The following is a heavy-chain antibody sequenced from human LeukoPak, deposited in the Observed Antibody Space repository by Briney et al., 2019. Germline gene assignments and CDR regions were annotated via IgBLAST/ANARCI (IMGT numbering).Heavy chain of an antibody. V-gene: IGHV4-31*03. Sequence: SETLSLTCTVSGGSISSGGYYWSWIRQHPGKGLEWIGYIYYSGSTYYNPSLKSRVTISVDTSKNQFSLKLSSVTAADTAVYYCARGGAAAHYAYWGQGTLVTVSS. D-gene: IGHD6-13*01. CDR2: IYYSGST. CDR3: ARGGAAAHYAY. CDR1: GGSISSGGYY. J-gene: IGHJ4*02.